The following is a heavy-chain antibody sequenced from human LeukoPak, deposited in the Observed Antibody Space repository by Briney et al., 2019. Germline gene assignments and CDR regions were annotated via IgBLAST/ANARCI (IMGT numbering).Heavy chain of an antibody. CDR2: IYYSGST. J-gene: IGHJ4*02. CDR1: GGSISSSSYY. Sequence: SETLSLTCTVSGGSISSSSYYWGWIRQPPGKGLEWIGSIYYSGSTYYNPSLKSRVTISVDTSKNQFSLKLSSVTAADTAVYYCARGGGGYCSSTSCYGDYWGQGTLVTVSS. CDR3: ARGGGGYCSSTSCYGDY. D-gene: IGHD2-2*01. V-gene: IGHV4-39*07.